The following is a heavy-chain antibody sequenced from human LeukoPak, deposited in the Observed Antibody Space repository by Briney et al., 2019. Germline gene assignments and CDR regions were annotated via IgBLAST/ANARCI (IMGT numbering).Heavy chain of an antibody. V-gene: IGHV3-7*01. CDR2: ISQDGSKT. J-gene: IGHJ6*02. CDR3: ASRDSSGYADYYYYYGMDV. CDR1: GFTFSNYW. Sequence: SLRLSCATSGFTFSNYWMNWVRQAPGKGLEWVANISQDGSKTYHADSLKGRFTISRDNAKNLLYLQMNSLRAEDTAVYYCASRDSSGYADYYYYYGMDVWGQGTTVTVSS. D-gene: IGHD3-22*01.